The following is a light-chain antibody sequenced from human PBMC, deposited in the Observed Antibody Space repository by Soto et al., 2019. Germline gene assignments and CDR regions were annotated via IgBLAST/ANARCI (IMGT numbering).Light chain of an antibody. V-gene: IGKV3-20*01. CDR2: GAS. J-gene: IGKJ1*01. CDR3: QQNGSSPWM. Sequence: EVVLTQSPGTLSLSPGERATLSCRASQSVSSNYVAWYQQIPGQTPRLLIYGASSRPTGIPDRFSGSGSGTDFTLTISRLEPEDFAVYYCQQNGSSPWMFGQGTKVDIK. CDR1: QSVSSNY.